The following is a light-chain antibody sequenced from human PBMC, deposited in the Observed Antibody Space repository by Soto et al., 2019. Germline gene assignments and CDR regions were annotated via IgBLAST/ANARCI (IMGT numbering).Light chain of an antibody. Sequence: QSALTQPRSVSGSPGQSVTIPCTGTSSDVGYYNYVSWYQHHPGKAPKLMIYDVSKRPSGVPDRFSGSKSGNTASLTISGLQAEDEADYHCCSYAGSYTYVVFGGGTKLTVL. CDR2: DVS. V-gene: IGLV2-11*01. CDR3: CSYAGSYTYVV. CDR1: SSDVGYYNY. J-gene: IGLJ2*01.